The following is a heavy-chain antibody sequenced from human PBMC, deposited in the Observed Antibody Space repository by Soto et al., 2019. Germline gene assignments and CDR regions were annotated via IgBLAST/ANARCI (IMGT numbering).Heavy chain of an antibody. Sequence: VQLLASGPGLVTPSPTLSLPCTVSGGSFSTGGYYWSWIRQHPGTGLAWIGYTYYSGSTSSNPSDKCRVAIAFDASKSRIALRMSSATAAGTVVYYGAGMGRWDIGEGWFDPWGQGTLVTVSS. D-gene: IGHD2-15*01. CDR1: GGSFSTGGYY. CDR3: AGMGRWDIGEGWFDP. J-gene: IGHJ5*02. V-gene: IGHV4-31*03. CDR2: TYYSGST.